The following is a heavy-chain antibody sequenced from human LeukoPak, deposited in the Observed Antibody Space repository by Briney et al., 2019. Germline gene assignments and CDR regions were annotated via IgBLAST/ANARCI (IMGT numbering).Heavy chain of an antibody. V-gene: IGHV3-21*01. D-gene: IGHD6-13*01. J-gene: IGHJ4*02. Sequence: GGSLRLSCAASGFTFSSYSMNWVRQAPGKGLEWVSSISSSSSYIYYADSVKGRFTISRDNAKNSPYLQMNSLRAEDTAVYYCARDKGSTWSGGLDYWGQGTLVTVSS. CDR3: ARDKGSTWSGGLDY. CDR2: ISSSSSYI. CDR1: GFTFSSYS.